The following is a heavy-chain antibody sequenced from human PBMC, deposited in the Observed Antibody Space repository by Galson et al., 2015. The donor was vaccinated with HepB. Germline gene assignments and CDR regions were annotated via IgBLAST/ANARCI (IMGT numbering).Heavy chain of an antibody. J-gene: IGHJ4*02. CDR2: TYYRSKWSN. CDR3: AKSIHLGMVFDS. V-gene: IGHV6-1*01. D-gene: IGHD7-27*01. Sequence: CAISGDSVSSHTVGWNWIRQSPSRGLEWLGRTYYRSKWSNDYSESLKSRITINADTSKNQFSLQLKYVTPEDTAVYYCAKSIHLGMVFDSWGQGTLVTVSS. CDR1: GDSVSSHTVG.